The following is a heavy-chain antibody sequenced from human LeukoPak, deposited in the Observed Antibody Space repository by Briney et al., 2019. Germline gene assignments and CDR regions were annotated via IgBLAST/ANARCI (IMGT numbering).Heavy chain of an antibody. J-gene: IGHJ5*02. CDR2: IYYSGST. CDR3: ARGMSGSYYA. Sequence: SETLSLTCAVYGGSFSGYYWSWIRQPPGKGLEWIGYIYYSGSTNYNPSLKSRVTISVDTSKNQFSLKLSSVTAADTAVYYCARGMSGSYYAWGQGTLVTVSS. CDR1: GGSFSGYY. D-gene: IGHD1-26*01. V-gene: IGHV4-59*01.